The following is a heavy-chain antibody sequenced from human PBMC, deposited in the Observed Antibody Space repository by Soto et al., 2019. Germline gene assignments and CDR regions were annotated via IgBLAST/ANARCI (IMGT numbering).Heavy chain of an antibody. Sequence: SETLSLTCTVSGGSISNSGYYWGWIRQPPGKGLEWIGSIYYSGSTYYNPSLKGRVTISVDTSKNQSSLKLSSVTAADTAVYYCARHDVSYGQYNWFDPWGQGTLVTVSS. CDR2: IYYSGST. J-gene: IGHJ5*02. CDR3: ARHDVSYGQYNWFDP. D-gene: IGHD5-18*01. CDR1: GGSISNSGYY. V-gene: IGHV4-39*01.